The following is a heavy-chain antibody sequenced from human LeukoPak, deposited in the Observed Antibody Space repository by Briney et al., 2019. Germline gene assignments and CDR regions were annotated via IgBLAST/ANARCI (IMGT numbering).Heavy chain of an antibody. Sequence: GGSLRLSCAASGFTFSSYGMHWVRQAPGKGLEWVAFIRYDGSNKYYADSVKGRFTISRDNSKNTLYLQMNSLRAEDTAVYYCAKDLISSSWLAFDYWGQGTLVTVSS. J-gene: IGHJ4*02. V-gene: IGHV3-30*02. CDR1: GFTFSSYG. CDR2: IRYDGSNK. D-gene: IGHD6-13*01. CDR3: AKDLISSSWLAFDY.